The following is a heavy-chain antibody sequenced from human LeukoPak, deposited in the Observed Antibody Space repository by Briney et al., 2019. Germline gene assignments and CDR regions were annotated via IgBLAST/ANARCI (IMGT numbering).Heavy chain of an antibody. Sequence: PGGSLRLSCAASGFTFSSYSMNWARQAPGKGLEWVSYITYSSSIIYYADSVKGRFTISRDNAKNSLFLQMNSLRAEDTAVYYCARDRLHYGESEKTFHHWGQGTLVTVSS. V-gene: IGHV3-48*01. CDR1: GFTFSSYS. CDR3: ARDRLHYGESEKTFHH. CDR2: ITYSSSII. D-gene: IGHD4-17*01. J-gene: IGHJ4*02.